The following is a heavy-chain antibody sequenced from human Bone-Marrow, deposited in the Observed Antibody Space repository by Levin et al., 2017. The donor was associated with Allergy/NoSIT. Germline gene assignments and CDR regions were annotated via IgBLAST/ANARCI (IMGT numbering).Heavy chain of an antibody. CDR3: TRLSLQHYDSRDDVFDI. D-gene: IGHD3-22*01. V-gene: IGHV3-73*01. J-gene: IGHJ3*02. CDR2: IKTKASSYAT. CDR1: GFTFSGSD. Sequence: GGSLRLSCAASGFTFSGSDMHWVRQASGKGLEWIGRIKTKASSYATAYAASVKGRFTISRDDSKNTAYLLMNSLKTEDTAVYYCTRLSLQHYDSRDDVFDIWGQGTRVTVSS.